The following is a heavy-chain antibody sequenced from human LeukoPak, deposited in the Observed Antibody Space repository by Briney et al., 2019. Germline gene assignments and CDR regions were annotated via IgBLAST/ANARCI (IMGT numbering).Heavy chain of an antibody. CDR2: ISYDGSNK. CDR3: ARDSAMVTFYFDY. J-gene: IGHJ4*02. D-gene: IGHD5-18*01. CDR1: GFTFSSYA. Sequence: GRSPRLSCAASGFTFSSYAMHWVRQAPGKGLEWVAVISYDGSNKYYADSVKGRFTISRDNSKNTLYLQMNSLRAEDTAVYYCARDSAMVTFYFDYWGQGTLVTVSS. V-gene: IGHV3-30*04.